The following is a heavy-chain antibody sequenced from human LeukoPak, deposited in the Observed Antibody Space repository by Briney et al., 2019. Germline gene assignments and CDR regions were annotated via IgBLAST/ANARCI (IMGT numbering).Heavy chain of an antibody. CDR1: GGSITSYY. J-gene: IGHJ4*02. V-gene: IGHV4-59*01. Sequence: SETLSLTCTVSGGSITSYYWSWIRQPPGKGLEWIGYIYYSGNTKYNPSLETRVTISVELSKNQFALKLTSMTAADTAVYYCARVASDHDFWSGYTEIRGIEPYRHFDYWGQGAQVIVSS. CDR2: IYYSGNT. CDR3: ARVASDHDFWSGYTEIRGIEPYRHFDY. D-gene: IGHD3-3*01.